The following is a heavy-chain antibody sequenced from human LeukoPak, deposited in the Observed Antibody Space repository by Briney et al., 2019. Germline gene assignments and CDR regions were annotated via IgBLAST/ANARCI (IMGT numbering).Heavy chain of an antibody. CDR3: ARAEGHDSSAYRPYYFDY. D-gene: IGHD3-22*01. CDR1: GGSISSSSYY. CDR2: IYYSGST. Sequence: SETLSLTCTVSGGSISSSSYYWGWIRQPPGKGLEWIGSIYYSGSTYYNPSLKSRVTISVDTSKNQFSLKLSSVTAADTAVYYCARAEGHDSSAYRPYYFDYWGQGTLVTVSS. V-gene: IGHV4-39*07. J-gene: IGHJ4*02.